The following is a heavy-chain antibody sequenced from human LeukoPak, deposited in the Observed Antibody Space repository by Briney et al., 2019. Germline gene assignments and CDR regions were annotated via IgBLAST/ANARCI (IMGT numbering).Heavy chain of an antibody. CDR1: GGSISGYY. D-gene: IGHD3-3*01. J-gene: IGHJ6*03. CDR3: ARARYYDFWSGYQKNYYYYYMDV. Sequence: PSETLSLTCTVSGGSISGYYWSWIRQPAGKGLEWIGRIYTSGGTDYNPSLKSRVTISVDTSKNQFSLKLSSVTAADTAVYYCARARYYDFWSGYQKNYYYYYMDVWGKGTTVTVSS. CDR2: IYTSGGT. V-gene: IGHV4-4*07.